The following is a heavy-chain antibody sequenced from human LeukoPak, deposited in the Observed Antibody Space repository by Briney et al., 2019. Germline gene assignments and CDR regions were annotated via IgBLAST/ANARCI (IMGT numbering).Heavy chain of an antibody. CDR1: GFTFSSCG. CDR3: AKDLSSGSRRAY. J-gene: IGHJ4*02. CDR2: ISGSGGST. V-gene: IGHV3-23*01. Sequence: GGSLRLSCAASGFTFSSCGMSWVRQAPGKGLEWVSAISGSGGSTYYADSVKGRFTISRDNSKNTLYLQMNSLRAEDTGVYYCAKDLSSGSRRAYWGQGTLVTVSS. D-gene: IGHD6-19*01.